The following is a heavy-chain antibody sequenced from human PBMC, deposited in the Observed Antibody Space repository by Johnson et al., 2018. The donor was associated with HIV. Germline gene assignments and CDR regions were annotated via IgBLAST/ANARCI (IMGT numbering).Heavy chain of an antibody. D-gene: IGHD3-22*01. Sequence: PLQPLEWVAFIRYDGSNKYYSDSVKGRFTISRENAKNSLYLQMNSLRAEDTAVYFCTRGEGGYFYDSSGYYHRPDDAFEIWGQGTMVTVSS. V-gene: IGHV3-30*02. CDR2: IRYDGSNK. J-gene: IGHJ3*02. CDR3: TRGEGGYFYDSSGYYHRPDDAFEI.